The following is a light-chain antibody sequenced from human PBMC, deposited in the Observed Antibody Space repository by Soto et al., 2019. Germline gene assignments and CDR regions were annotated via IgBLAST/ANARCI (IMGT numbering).Light chain of an antibody. CDR3: QQRRNWPPIT. J-gene: IGKJ5*01. CDR2: SAS. CDR1: ESVGSY. Sequence: ETVLTQSPVTLSLSPGERATLSCRASESVGSYLAWYQQKPGQAPRLLIYSASNRATGIPPRFSGSGSGTDFTLTISSLEPEDFVVYYCQQRRNWPPITFGQGTRLEIK. V-gene: IGKV3-11*01.